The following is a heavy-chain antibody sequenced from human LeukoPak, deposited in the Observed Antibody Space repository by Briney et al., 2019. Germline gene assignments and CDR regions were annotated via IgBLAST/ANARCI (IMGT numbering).Heavy chain of an antibody. CDR3: ARHQKIDDKTTLLDY. CDR2: IYYSGST. D-gene: IGHD4-17*01. V-gene: IGHV4-39*01. CDR1: GGSISSSSYY. J-gene: IGHJ4*02. Sequence: SETLSLTCTVSGGSISSSSYYWSWLRQPPGKGLEWIGSIYYSGSTYYNPSLKSRVTISVDTSKNQFSLKLSSVPPADRAVFYCARHQKIDDKTTLLDYWGQGTLVTVSS.